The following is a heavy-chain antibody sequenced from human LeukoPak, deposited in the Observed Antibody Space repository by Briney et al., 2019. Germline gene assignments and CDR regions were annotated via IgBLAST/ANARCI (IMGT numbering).Heavy chain of an antibody. V-gene: IGHV4-39*02. CDR3: ARDYCGGDCFPDY. D-gene: IGHD2-21*02. CDR1: GGSISSSDYY. Sequence: SETLSLTCTVSGGSISSSDYYWGWLRQPPGKGLEWIGSIYYGGSTYYNPSLKSRVTISVDTSMNQFSLKLSFVTIADTAVYYCARDYCGGDCFPDYWGQGTLVTVSS. J-gene: IGHJ4*02. CDR2: IYYGGST.